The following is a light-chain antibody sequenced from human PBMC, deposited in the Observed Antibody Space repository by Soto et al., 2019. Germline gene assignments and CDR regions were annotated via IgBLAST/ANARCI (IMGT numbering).Light chain of an antibody. CDR2: RAS. Sequence: DIQMTQSPSTLSASVGDRVTITCRASQNIGAWLAWYQQKPGQGPKLLIYRASNLESGVPSRFSGSGSGTQVTLAISSLQPDDFATYYCQQYNSYSHVYTFGPGTRLEIK. CDR1: QNIGAW. CDR3: QQYNSYSHVYT. V-gene: IGKV1-5*03. J-gene: IGKJ2*01.